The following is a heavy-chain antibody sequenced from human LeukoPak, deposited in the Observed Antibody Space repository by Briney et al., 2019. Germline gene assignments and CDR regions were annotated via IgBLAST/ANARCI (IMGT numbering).Heavy chain of an antibody. Sequence: GGSLRLSCAASGFTFSSYAMSWVRQAPGKGLEWVSAISGSGGSTYYADSVKGRFTTSRDNSKNTLYLQMNSLRAEDTAVYYCAKDQAYSSGWYPDFDYWGQGTLVTVSS. D-gene: IGHD6-19*01. CDR3: AKDQAYSSGWYPDFDY. CDR2: ISGSGGST. J-gene: IGHJ4*02. CDR1: GFTFSSYA. V-gene: IGHV3-23*01.